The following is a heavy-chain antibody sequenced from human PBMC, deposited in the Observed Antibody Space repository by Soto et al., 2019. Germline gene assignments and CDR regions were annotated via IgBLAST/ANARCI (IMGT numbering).Heavy chain of an antibody. CDR3: ARKTLNANFGD. D-gene: IGHD3-3*01. CDR2: IKPLSGET. J-gene: IGHJ1*01. Sequence: QVQLVQSGAEVRKPGASVKVSCKTSGYSFTGYYIHWVRQAPGQGLEWMGWIKPLSGETHYAQKFLGRVSMTRNTSMSTALLELTSLRFDDTALYYCARKTLNANFGDWGQGTLVTVSA. V-gene: IGHV1-2*02. CDR1: GYSFTGYY.